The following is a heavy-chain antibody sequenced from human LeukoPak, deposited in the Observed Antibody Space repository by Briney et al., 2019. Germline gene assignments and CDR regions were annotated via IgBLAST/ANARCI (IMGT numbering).Heavy chain of an antibody. CDR2: IKQDGSEK. CDR3: ARTITIFVLYYFDY. V-gene: IGHV3-7*01. J-gene: IGHJ4*02. Sequence: RAGGSLRLSCAASGFTFSSYWMSWVRQAPGKGLEWVANIKQDGSEKYYVDSVKGRFTISRDNAKNSLYLQMNSLRAEDTAVYYCARTITIFVLYYFDYWGQGTLVTVSS. D-gene: IGHD3-3*01. CDR1: GFTFSSYW.